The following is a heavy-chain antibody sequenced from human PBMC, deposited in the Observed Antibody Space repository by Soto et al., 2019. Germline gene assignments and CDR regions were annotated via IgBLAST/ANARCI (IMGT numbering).Heavy chain of an antibody. CDR2: ISSSSSYI. D-gene: IGHD4-17*01. Sequence: EVQLVESGGGLVKPGGSLRLSCAASGFTFSSYSMNWVRQAPGKGLEWVSSISSSSSYIYYADSVKGRFTISRDNAKNSLDLQMTSLRAEDTAVYYCARDHYDYYFDYWGQGTLVTVSS. V-gene: IGHV3-21*01. CDR3: ARDHYDYYFDY. CDR1: GFTFSSYS. J-gene: IGHJ4*02.